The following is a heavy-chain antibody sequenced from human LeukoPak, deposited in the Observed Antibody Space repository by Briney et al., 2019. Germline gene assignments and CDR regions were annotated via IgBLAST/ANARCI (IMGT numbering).Heavy chain of an antibody. D-gene: IGHD4/OR15-4a*01. Sequence: GGSLRLSCAASGFTVSSYWMSWVRQAPGKGLEWVANIKQDGSEKYYVDSVKGRFTISRDNAKNSLYLQMNSLRAEDTAVYYCARFAKDNYYYYGMDVWGQGTTVTVSS. CDR3: ARFAKDNYYYYGMDV. J-gene: IGHJ6*02. CDR2: IKQDGSEK. V-gene: IGHV3-7*01. CDR1: GFTVSSYW.